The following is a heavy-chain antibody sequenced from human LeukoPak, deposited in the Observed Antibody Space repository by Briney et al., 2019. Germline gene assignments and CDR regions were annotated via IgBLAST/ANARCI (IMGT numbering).Heavy chain of an antibody. CDR2: IWYDGSNK. V-gene: IGHV3-33*08. CDR3: ARGPSAGYNFDY. Sequence: GGSLRLSCAASGFTFSSYSMNWVRQAPGKGLEWVAVIWYDGSNKYYADSVKGRFTISRDNSKNTLYLQMNSLRAEDTAVYYCARGPSAGYNFDYWGQGTLVTVSS. J-gene: IGHJ4*02. D-gene: IGHD5-18*01. CDR1: GFTFSSYS.